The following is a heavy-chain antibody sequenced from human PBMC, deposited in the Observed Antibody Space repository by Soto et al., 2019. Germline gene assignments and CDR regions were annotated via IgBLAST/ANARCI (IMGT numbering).Heavy chain of an antibody. CDR3: AKGVYYHDTSGYYGLDAFEI. V-gene: IGHV3-30*18. CDR1: GFTFSSYG. Sequence: QVQLVESGGGVVQPGRSLRLSCTASGFTFSSYGIHWVRQTPGKGLEWVAVTSYDGNNKYYAGSVQGRFTISRDTSTNTVYLLMNNLRDEDTAVYHCAKGVYYHDTSGYYGLDAFEIWGPGTKVTVSS. D-gene: IGHD3-22*01. CDR2: TSYDGNNK. J-gene: IGHJ3*02.